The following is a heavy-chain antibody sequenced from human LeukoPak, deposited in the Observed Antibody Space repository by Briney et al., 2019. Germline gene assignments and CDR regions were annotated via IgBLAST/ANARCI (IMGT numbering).Heavy chain of an antibody. Sequence: ASVKVSCKASRYTFTGCYLHWVRQAPGQGLEWMGWLNPNSGATDYSQSFQGRVTMTRDTSISTAYMELTRLRADDTAMYYCARGIAVSGLDYWGQGTLVTVSS. J-gene: IGHJ4*02. CDR1: RYTFTGCY. CDR2: LNPNSGAT. CDR3: ARGIAVSGLDY. V-gene: IGHV1-2*02. D-gene: IGHD6-19*01.